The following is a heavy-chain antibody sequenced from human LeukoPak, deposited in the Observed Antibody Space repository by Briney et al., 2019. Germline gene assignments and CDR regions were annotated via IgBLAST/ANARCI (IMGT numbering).Heavy chain of an antibody. CDR3: ARIPSPGWFDP. J-gene: IGHJ5*02. CDR2: IYHSGST. CDR1: GYSISSGYY. V-gene: IGHV4-38-2*02. Sequence: SETLSLTCTVSGYSISSGYYWGWIRQPPGKGLEWIGSIYHSGSTYYNPSLKSRVTISISPSKNQFSLKLTSVTAADTAVYYCARIPSPGWFDPWGQGTLVTVSS.